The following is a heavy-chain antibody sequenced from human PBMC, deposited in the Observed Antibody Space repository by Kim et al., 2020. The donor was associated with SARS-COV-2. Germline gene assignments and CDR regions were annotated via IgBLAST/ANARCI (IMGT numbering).Heavy chain of an antibody. CDR1: GDTVNRYY. Sequence: ASVKVSCKTTGDTVNRYYIHWVRRAPGQGLEWLGLSAPAGPETKSAQRFQGRLTMTMDSFTGAAIMELLGLTSQDTAIYYCARGRYSYYHGLDVWGPGTAVTVS. V-gene: IGHV1-46*02. CDR3: ARGRYSYYHGLDV. J-gene: IGHJ6*02. D-gene: IGHD3-16*01. CDR2: SAPAGPET.